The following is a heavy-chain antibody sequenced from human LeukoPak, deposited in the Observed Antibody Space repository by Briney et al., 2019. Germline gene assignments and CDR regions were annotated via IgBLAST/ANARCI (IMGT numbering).Heavy chain of an antibody. V-gene: IGHV3-11*01. D-gene: IGHD6-19*01. Sequence: LSLTCTVSGGSISSYYWSWIRQAPGKGLEWVSYISSGGDTIYYADSVKGRFTISRDNAKNSVYLQMNSLRAEDTAVYFCAREMSGSGFRFAPWGQGTLVTVSS. CDR2: ISSGGDTI. CDR1: GGSISSYY. J-gene: IGHJ5*02. CDR3: AREMSGSGFRFAP.